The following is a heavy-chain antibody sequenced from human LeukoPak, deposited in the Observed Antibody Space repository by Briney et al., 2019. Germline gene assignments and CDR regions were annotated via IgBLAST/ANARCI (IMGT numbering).Heavy chain of an antibody. CDR1: GGSISTYY. Sequence: SETLSLTCTVSGGSISTYYWSWTRQPPGKGLEWIGDIYYSGNTNYNPSLKSRVTISVDTSKNQFSLRLSSVTAADTAVYYCARFSGWIRSYFDYWGQGTLVPVSS. V-gene: IGHV4-59*08. CDR2: IYYSGNT. CDR3: ARFSGWIRSYFDY. D-gene: IGHD6-19*01. J-gene: IGHJ4*02.